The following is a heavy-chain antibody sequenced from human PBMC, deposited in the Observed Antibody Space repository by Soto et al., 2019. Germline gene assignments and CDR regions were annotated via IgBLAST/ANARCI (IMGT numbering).Heavy chain of an antibody. CDR3: ARDRSKGDGIFYY. Sequence: QVQLQESGPGLVKPSQTLSLTCTVSGGSISSGGYYWSWIRQHPGKGLEWIGYIYYSGSTYYNPSLKSRVTISVDTSKTQFALKLSSVAAADTAVYYCARDRSKGDGIFYYWGQGTLVTVSS. CDR1: GGSISSGGYY. D-gene: IGHD2-21*02. CDR2: IYYSGST. V-gene: IGHV4-31*03. J-gene: IGHJ4*02.